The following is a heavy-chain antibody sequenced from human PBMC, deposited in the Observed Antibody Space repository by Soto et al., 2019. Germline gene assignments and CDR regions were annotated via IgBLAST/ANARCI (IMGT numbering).Heavy chain of an antibody. CDR2: ISSDGSSN. D-gene: IGHD5-18*01. CDR3: PREETSSGYAGVGGY. J-gene: IGHJ4*02. V-gene: IGHV3-30-3*01. CDR1: GFTFSSYP. Sequence: QVQLVESGGGVVQPGGSLRLSCAASGFTFSSYPMHWVRQAPGKGLEWVAVISSDGSSNLHADSVEGRFTISRDNSKSTLYLQMSSLKAEDTAIYYCPREETSSGYAGVGGYWGQGTQVTVSS.